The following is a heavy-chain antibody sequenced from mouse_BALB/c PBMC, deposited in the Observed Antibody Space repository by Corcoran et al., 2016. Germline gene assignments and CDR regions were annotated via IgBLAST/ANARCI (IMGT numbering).Heavy chain of an antibody. CDR2: ILPGSGST. V-gene: IGHV1-9*01. CDR1: GYTFSSYW. CDR3: ARGPSSSPSIYYDFSWFAY. J-gene: IGHJ3*01. D-gene: IGHD2-4*01. Sequence: QVQLQQSGAELMKPGASVKISCKATGYTFSSYWIEWVKQRPGHGLEWIGEILPGSGSTNYNEKFKGKATFTADTSSNTAYMQLSSLTSEDSAVDYCARGPSSSPSIYYDFSWFAYWGQGTLVTVSA.